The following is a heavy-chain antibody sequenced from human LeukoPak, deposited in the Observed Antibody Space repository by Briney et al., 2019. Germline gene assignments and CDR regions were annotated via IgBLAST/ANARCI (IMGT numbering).Heavy chain of an antibody. CDR3: ARGHYDILAASYKWTPDY. D-gene: IGHD3-9*01. Sequence: PGGSLRLSCAASGFRFSSCAMSWVRQAPGKGLEWVADIKQDGSEKYYVDSVKGRFTISRDNAKNSLSLQLNSLRVEDTAVYYCARGHYDILAASYKWTPDYWGQGTLVTVSS. J-gene: IGHJ4*02. V-gene: IGHV3-7*01. CDR2: IKQDGSEK. CDR1: GFRFSSCA.